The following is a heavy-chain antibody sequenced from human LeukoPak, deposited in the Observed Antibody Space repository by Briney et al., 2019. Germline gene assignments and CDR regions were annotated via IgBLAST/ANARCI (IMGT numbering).Heavy chain of an antibody. CDR2: ISGSGGST. D-gene: IGHD3-22*01. CDR3: AKASNYYYDSSGYYPLY. V-gene: IGHV3-23*01. J-gene: IGHJ4*02. Sequence: PGGSLRLSCAASGFTFSSYGMSWVRQAPGKGLEWVSAISGSGGSTYYADSVKGRFTISRDNSKNTLYLQMNSLRAEDTAVYYCAKASNYYYDSSGYYPLYWGQGTLVTVSS. CDR1: GFTFSSYG.